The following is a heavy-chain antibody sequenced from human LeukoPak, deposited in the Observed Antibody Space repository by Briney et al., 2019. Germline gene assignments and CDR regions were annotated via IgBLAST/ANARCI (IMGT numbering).Heavy chain of an antibody. D-gene: IGHD5-24*01. CDR1: GYTFTSYA. V-gene: IGHV7-4-1*02. Sequence: ASVKVSCKASGYTFTSYAMNWARQAPGQGLEWMGWINTNTGNLTYAQGFTGRFVFSLDTSVSTAYLQISSLKAEDTAVYYCARRAVETRFDPWGQGTLVTVSS. J-gene: IGHJ5*02. CDR2: INTNTGNL. CDR3: ARRAVETRFDP.